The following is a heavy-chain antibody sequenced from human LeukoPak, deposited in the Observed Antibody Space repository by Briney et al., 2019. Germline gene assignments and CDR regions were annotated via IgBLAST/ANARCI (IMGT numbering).Heavy chain of an antibody. CDR3: AREDPWIQLRPADY. D-gene: IGHD5-18*01. CDR2: IRKTTQGGTT. Sequence: RSLRLSCATSGFTFADYAVSWFRQAPGKGLEWVGFIRKTTQGGTTEYAASVKGRFTISRDDSNSIAHLQMNSLKTEDTAIYYCAREDPWIQLRPADYWGQGTLVTVSS. CDR1: GFTFADYA. J-gene: IGHJ4*02. V-gene: IGHV3-49*03.